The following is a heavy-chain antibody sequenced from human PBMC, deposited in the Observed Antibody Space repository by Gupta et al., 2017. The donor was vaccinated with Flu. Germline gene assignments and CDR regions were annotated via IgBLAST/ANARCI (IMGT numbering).Heavy chain of an antibody. Sequence: TLSVQWMHWVRQAPGKGVVGVSRNKGDGSSTSYEDSGKGVFTISRNNAKNPVYLKIKSLRVEDTALYCCTRGGSGSLGDYWGQGTRVTVSS. V-gene: IGHV3-74*01. CDR1: TLSVQW. D-gene: IGHD3-10*01. CDR3: TRGGSGSLGDY. J-gene: IGHJ4*02. CDR2: NKGDGSST.